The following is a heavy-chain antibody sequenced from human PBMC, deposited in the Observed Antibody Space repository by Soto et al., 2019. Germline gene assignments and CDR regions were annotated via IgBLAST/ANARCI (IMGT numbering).Heavy chain of an antibody. CDR3: ARSRNSAVADSFDF. CDR2: ISRDGSNK. Sequence: PVGSLRLSCAASGFTSSRYAIHWVPQAPGKGLEWVAVISRDGSNKYYVDSVKGGFTISRDNSKNTLYLQMNSLRDEDTAVYYCARSRNSAVADSFDFWGQGTLVTVSS. J-gene: IGHJ4*02. CDR1: GFTSSRYA. D-gene: IGHD3-10*01. V-gene: IGHV3-30*04.